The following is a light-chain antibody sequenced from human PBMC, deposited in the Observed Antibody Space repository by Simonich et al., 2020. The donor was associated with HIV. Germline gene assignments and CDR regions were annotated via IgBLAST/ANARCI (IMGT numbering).Light chain of an antibody. CDR1: QNIRSY. V-gene: IGKV1-5*03. J-gene: IGKJ1*01. CDR3: QQYNSIPRT. Sequence: IRMTQSPSSLSASTGDRVTITCRASQNIRSYLAWYQQKPGKAPKLLIYKASSLESGVPSRFSGSGYGTEFTLTISSLQPDDFATYYCQQYNSIPRTFGQGTKVEIK. CDR2: KAS.